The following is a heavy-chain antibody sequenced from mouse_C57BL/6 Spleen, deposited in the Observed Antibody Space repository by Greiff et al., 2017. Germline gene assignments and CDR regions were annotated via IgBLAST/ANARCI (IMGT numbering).Heavy chain of an antibody. CDR3: ADDSVWFAY. D-gene: IGHD2-4*01. CDR2: IYPGDGDT. V-gene: IGHV1-82*01. J-gene: IGHJ3*01. Sequence: QVQLQQSGPELVKPGASVKISCKASGYAFSSSWMNWVKQRPGKGLEWIGRIYPGDGDTNYNGKFKGKATLTADKSSSTAYRQLSSLTSEDSAVYFCADDSVWFAYWGKGTLVTVSA. CDR1: GYAFSSSW.